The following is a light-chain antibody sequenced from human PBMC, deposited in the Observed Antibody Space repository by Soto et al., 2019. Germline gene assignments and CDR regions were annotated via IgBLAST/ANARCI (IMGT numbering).Light chain of an antibody. CDR3: QQNYITPYT. Sequence: DIQMTQSPSSLSASVGYRVTITCRASEIINNDLNWYQQKPGKAPKFLIYAASTLQSGVPSRFSGSRSGTDFTLTISSLESEDFATYYCQQNYITPYTFGQGTKLDFK. J-gene: IGKJ2*01. CDR1: EIINND. V-gene: IGKV1-39*01. CDR2: AAS.